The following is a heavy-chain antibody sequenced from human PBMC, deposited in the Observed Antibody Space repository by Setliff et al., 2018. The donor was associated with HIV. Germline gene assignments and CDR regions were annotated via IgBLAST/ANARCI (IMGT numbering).Heavy chain of an antibody. CDR1: GDSITNSFYF. D-gene: IGHD6-13*01. CDR2: IYYGGII. J-gene: IGHJ4*02. Sequence: SETLSLTCTVSGDSITNSFYFWAWIRQPPGKGLEWIGSIYYGGIIDYNPSLKSRVTISVGTPKNQFSLRLDSVTAADTAIHYCARQVKYSSSPLHFDSWGQGTLVTVSS. CDR3: ARQVKYSSSPLHFDS. V-gene: IGHV4-39*01.